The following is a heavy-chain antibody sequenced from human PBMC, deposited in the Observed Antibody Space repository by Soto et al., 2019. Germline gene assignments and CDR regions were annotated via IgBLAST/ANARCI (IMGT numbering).Heavy chain of an antibody. J-gene: IGHJ4*02. CDR2: IYSGGST. D-gene: IGHD5-18*01. V-gene: IGHV3-53*01. Sequence: PXGSLGLSCSASGFTVSSNYMSWVRQAPGKGLEWVSVIYSGGSTYYADSVKGRFTISRDNSKNTLYLQRNSLRAEDTAVYYCARSYVDTAMESDYWGQGTLVTVYS. CDR1: GFTVSSNY. CDR3: ARSYVDTAMESDY.